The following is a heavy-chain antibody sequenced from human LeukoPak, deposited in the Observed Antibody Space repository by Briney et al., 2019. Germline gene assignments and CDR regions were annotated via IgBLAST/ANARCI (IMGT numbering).Heavy chain of an antibody. CDR2: INHSGST. Sequence: PSETLSLTCAVYGGSFSGYYWSWIRQPPGKGLEWSGEINHSGSTNYNPSLKSRVTISVDTSKNQFSLKLSSVTAADTAVYYCARGIGCSGGSCYSYWYFDLWGRGTLVTVSS. V-gene: IGHV4-34*01. J-gene: IGHJ2*01. CDR1: GGSFSGYY. D-gene: IGHD2-15*01. CDR3: ARGIGCSGGSCYSYWYFDL.